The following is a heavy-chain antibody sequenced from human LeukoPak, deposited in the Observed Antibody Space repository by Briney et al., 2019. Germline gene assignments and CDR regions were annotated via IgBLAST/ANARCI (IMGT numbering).Heavy chain of an antibody. CDR2: VSDSGGST. D-gene: IGHD3-10*01. CDR3: AKGNYLGRGDYFDY. CDR1: GLTFSSYA. V-gene: IGHV3-23*01. J-gene: IGHJ4*02. Sequence: GGSLRLSCAATGLTFSSYAMNWVRQAPGKGLEWVSAVSDSGGSTYYADSVKGRFTISRDNSENTLHLQMNSLRAEDTAVYYCAKGNYLGRGDYFDYWGQGTLVTVSS.